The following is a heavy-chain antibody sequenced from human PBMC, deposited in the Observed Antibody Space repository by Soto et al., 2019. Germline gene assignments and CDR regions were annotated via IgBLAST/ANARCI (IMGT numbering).Heavy chain of an antibody. CDR1: GFTFSSYW. D-gene: IGHD2-15*01. J-gene: IGHJ3*02. CDR2: IKQDGSEK. CDR3: AYCSGGSCYWGAAFDI. V-gene: IGHV3-7*03. Sequence: GGSLRLSCAASGFTFSSYWMSWVRQAPGKGLEWVANIKQDGSEKYYVDSVKGRFTISRDNAKNSLYLQMNSLRAEDTAVYYCAYCSGGSCYWGAAFDIWGQGTMVTVSS.